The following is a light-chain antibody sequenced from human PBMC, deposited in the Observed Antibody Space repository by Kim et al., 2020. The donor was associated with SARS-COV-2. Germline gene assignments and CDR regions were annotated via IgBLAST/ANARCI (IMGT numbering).Light chain of an antibody. V-gene: IGLV2-11*03. J-gene: IGLJ2*01. Sequence: QAVTASGTGTSGAIGFLVYVSWYQQHPGKAPKVVMYDVHMRPAGVPDRFSGSRSGNTASLTISGLQAEDEADYYCCAYAGTNSPVRFGGGTQLTVL. CDR1: SGAIGFLVY. CDR2: DVH. CDR3: CAYAGTNSPVR.